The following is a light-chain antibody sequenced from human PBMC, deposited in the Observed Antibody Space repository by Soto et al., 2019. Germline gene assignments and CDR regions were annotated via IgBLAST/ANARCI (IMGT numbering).Light chain of an antibody. CDR1: QSVSSD. J-gene: IGKJ1*01. Sequence: EIVMTQSPATLSLSPGESATLSCRASQSVSSDLAWYQQKPGQAHRLLMYGASTRATDIPARFSGSGSGTEFTLTIRSLQPDDFATYYCQHYNSYSEAVGQGTKVDIK. V-gene: IGKV3-15*01. CDR3: QHYNSYSEA. CDR2: GAS.